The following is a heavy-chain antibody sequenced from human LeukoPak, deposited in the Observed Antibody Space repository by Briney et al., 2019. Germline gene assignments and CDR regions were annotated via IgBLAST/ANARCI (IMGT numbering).Heavy chain of an antibody. J-gene: IGHJ3*02. CDR1: GGTFSSYA. D-gene: IGHD2-2*01. CDR2: INPSGGST. CDR3: ASSRGGRYCSSTSCYRSAFGI. Sequence: ASVKVSCKASGGTFSSYAISWVRQAPGQGLEWMGIINPSGGSTSYAQKFQGRVTMTRDTSTSTVYMELSSLRSEDTAVYYCASSRGGRYCSSTSCYRSAFGIWGQGTMVTVSS. V-gene: IGHV1-46*01.